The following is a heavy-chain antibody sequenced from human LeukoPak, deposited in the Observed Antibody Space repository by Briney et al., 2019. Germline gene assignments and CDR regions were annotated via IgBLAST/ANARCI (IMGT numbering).Heavy chain of an antibody. D-gene: IGHD3-16*01. CDR3: AKGYYDYVWGSYYFDY. J-gene: IGHJ4*02. Sequence: KSGGSLRLSCAASGFTFSSYAMSWVRQAPGKGLEWVSAISGSGGSTYYADSVKGRSTISRDNSRDTLYLQMNSLRAEDTAVYYCAKGYYDYVWGSYYFDYWGQGTLVTVSS. CDR1: GFTFSSYA. V-gene: IGHV3-23*01. CDR2: ISGSGGST.